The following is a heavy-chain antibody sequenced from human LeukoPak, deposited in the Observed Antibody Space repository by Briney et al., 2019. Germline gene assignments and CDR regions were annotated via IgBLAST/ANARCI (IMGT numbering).Heavy chain of an antibody. CDR1: GGSISSDNYH. J-gene: IGHJ5*02. V-gene: IGHV4-61*02. CDR3: ARSTYCSGGSCSHNWFDP. Sequence: SQTLSLTCTVSGGSISSDNYHWSWIRQPAGKGLEWIGRMYTSGSTNYNPSLKSRVTISVDTSKNHFSLKLSSVTAADTAVYYCARSTYCSGGSCSHNWFDPWGQGTLVTVSS. CDR2: MYTSGST. D-gene: IGHD2-15*01.